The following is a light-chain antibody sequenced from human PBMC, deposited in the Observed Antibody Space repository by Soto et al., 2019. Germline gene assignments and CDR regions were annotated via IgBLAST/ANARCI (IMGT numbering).Light chain of an antibody. V-gene: IGKV3-15*01. CDR2: GAS. CDR3: QQDNNWPPYT. CDR1: QSVSSN. Sequence: EIVMTQSPATLSVSPGERATLSCRASQSVSSNLAWYQQKPGQAPRLLIYGASTRATGISDRFSGSGSGTAFTRTIRSLQSEDFAVYYCQQDNNWPPYTFGQGPKLEIQ. J-gene: IGKJ2*01.